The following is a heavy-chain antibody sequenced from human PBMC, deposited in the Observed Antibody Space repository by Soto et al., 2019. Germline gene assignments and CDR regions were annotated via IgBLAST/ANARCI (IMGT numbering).Heavy chain of an antibody. CDR1: GGSISSGGYY. D-gene: IGHD4-17*01. J-gene: IGHJ4*02. V-gene: IGHV4-31*03. CDR2: IYYSGST. Sequence: QVQLQESGPGLVKPSQTLSLTCIVSGGSISSGGYYWSWIRQHPGKGLEWIGYIYYSGSTYYNPSLKSRVTISVDTSKNQFSLRLSSVTSADTAVHYCARRAYGDYSFDYWGQGTLVTVSS. CDR3: ARRAYGDYSFDY.